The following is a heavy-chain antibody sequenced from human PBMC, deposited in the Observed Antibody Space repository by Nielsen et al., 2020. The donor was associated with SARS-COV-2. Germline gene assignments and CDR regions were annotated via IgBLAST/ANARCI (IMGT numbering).Heavy chain of an antibody. D-gene: IGHD2-15*01. Sequence: GESLKISCAASGFTVSSNYMSWVRQAPGKGLEWVSVIYSGGSTYYADSVKGRFTISRDNSKNTLYLQMNSLRAEDTAVYYCARGYCSGGSCYHYYYGMDVWGQGTTVTVSS. CDR1: GFTVSSNY. CDR2: IYSGGST. J-gene: IGHJ6*02. V-gene: IGHV3-53*01. CDR3: ARGYCSGGSCYHYYYGMDV.